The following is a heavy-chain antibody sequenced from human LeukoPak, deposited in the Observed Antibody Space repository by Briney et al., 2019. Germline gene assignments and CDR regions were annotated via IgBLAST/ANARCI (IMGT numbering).Heavy chain of an antibody. J-gene: IGHJ5*02. CDR3: ARDLSYCSSTSCYGGWFDP. CDR1: GFTFSSYA. Sequence: GGSLRLSCAASGFTFSSYAMHWVRQAPGKGLEWVSYISSSGSTIYYADSVKGRFTISRDNAKNSLYLQMNSLRAEDTAVYYCARDLSYCSSTSCYGGWFDPWGQGTLVTVSS. CDR2: ISSSGSTI. V-gene: IGHV3-48*04. D-gene: IGHD2-2*01.